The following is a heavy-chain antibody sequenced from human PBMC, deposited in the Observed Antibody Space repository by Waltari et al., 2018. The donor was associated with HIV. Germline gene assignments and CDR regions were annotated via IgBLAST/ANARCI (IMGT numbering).Heavy chain of an antibody. V-gene: IGHV4-61*02. Sequence: QVQLQESGPGLVKPSQTLSLTCTVSGGSISGGGYYWSGVRQPAGKGLEWIGRSHASGRTNYNPSLRSRVTISVDASKNQFSLKLTSVTAADTAVYFCARGPTAMVTFDSWGQGTLVTVSS. CDR3: ARGPTAMVTFDS. CDR2: SHASGRT. CDR1: GGSISGGGYY. D-gene: IGHD5-18*01. J-gene: IGHJ4*02.